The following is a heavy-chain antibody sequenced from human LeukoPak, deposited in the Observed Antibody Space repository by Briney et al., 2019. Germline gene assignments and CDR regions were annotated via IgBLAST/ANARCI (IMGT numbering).Heavy chain of an antibody. Sequence: SETLSLTCTVSGGSISSYYWSWIRQPPGKGLEWIGYIYYSGSTNYNPSLKSRVTISADTSKNQFSLKLSSVTAADTAVYYCARGDGVTPGYGMDVWGQGTTVTVSS. D-gene: IGHD3-16*02. CDR3: ARGDGVTPGYGMDV. V-gene: IGHV4-59*01. CDR1: GGSISSYY. J-gene: IGHJ6*02. CDR2: IYYSGST.